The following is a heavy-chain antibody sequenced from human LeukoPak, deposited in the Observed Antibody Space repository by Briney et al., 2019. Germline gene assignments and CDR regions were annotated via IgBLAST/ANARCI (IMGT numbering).Heavy chain of an antibody. V-gene: IGHV1-69*01. CDR1: GGTFSSYA. CDR3: ASGEGSQHTFNAFDI. J-gene: IGHJ3*02. CDR2: IIPIFGTA. D-gene: IGHD1-26*01. Sequence: SVKVSCKASGGTFSSYAISWVRQAPGQGLERMGGIIPIFGTANYAQKFQGRVTITADESTSTAYMELSSLRSEDTAVYYCASGEGSQHTFNAFDIWGQGTMVTVSS.